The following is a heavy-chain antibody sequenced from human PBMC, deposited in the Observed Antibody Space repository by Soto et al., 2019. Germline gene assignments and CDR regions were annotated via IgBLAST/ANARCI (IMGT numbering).Heavy chain of an antibody. CDR1: GDSITNNNW. Sequence: PSETLSLTCAVSGDSITNNNWWTWLRQSPGKGLEWIGEMHHGGNPDYNPSLRSRVTISVDKSKNQFSLHLSSVTAADSAVYYGARISGGTYSFDPWGQGTRVTVAS. D-gene: IGHD3-10*01. J-gene: IGHJ5*02. CDR3: ARISGGTYSFDP. V-gene: IGHV4-4*02. CDR2: MHHGGNP.